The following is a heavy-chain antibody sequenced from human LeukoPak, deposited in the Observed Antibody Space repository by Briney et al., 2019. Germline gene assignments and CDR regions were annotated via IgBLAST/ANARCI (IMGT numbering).Heavy chain of an antibody. CDR1: GLTFSTYA. D-gene: IGHD3-10*01. J-gene: IGHJ4*02. Sequence: GGSLRLSCAASGLTFSTYAMSWVRQAPGKGLEWVSAITGSADRTHYADSVKGRFTISRDNSKNIVYLQMNSLRAKDTAVYFCARPQVVVLNPFDYWGQGTLVTASS. CDR2: ITGSADRT. CDR3: ARPQVVVLNPFDY. V-gene: IGHV3-23*01.